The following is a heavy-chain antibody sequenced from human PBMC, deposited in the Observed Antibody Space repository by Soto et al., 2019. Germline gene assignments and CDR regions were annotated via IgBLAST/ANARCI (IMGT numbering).Heavy chain of an antibody. CDR1: GFTXSSYA. J-gene: IGHJ4*02. Sequence: SLRLSCAASGFTXSSYAMHWVRQAPGKGLEWVAVISYDGSNKYYADSVKGRFTISRDNSKNTLYLQMNSLRAEDTAVYYCARVMDSSGYIVDYWGQGTLVTVSS. V-gene: IGHV3-30-3*01. D-gene: IGHD3-22*01. CDR3: ARVMDSSGYIVDY. CDR2: ISYDGSNK.